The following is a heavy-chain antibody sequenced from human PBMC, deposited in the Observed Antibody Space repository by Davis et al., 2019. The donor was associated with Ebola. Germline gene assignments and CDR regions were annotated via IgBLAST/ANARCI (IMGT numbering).Heavy chain of an antibody. CDR1: GSDFTDYS. V-gene: IGHV3-21*01. J-gene: IGHJ4*02. CDR2: ITASSIYI. CDR3: ARDRPEAVAGLDH. D-gene: IGHD6-19*01. Sequence: PGGSLRLSCTGSGSDFTDYSMNWVRQAPGKGLEWVASITASSIYIFYGDSVGGRFTVSRDNARTSLYLQMNALRVEDTAVYYCARDRPEAVAGLDHWGQGTLVTVSS.